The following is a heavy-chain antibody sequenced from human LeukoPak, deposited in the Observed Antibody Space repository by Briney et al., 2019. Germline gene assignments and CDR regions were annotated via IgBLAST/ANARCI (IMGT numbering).Heavy chain of an antibody. CDR2: IKQDGSEK. D-gene: IGHD3-22*01. Sequence: GGSLRLSCAASGFNFRNYWMSWVGQAPGKGLEWVASIKQDGSEKNYVDSVKGRFTISRDNAKNSLYLQMNSLGAEDTAVYYCARRASYYDSSGYPTRFAFDIWGQGTMVTVSS. CDR3: ARRASYYDSSGYPTRFAFDI. V-gene: IGHV3-7*01. J-gene: IGHJ3*02. CDR1: GFNFRNYW.